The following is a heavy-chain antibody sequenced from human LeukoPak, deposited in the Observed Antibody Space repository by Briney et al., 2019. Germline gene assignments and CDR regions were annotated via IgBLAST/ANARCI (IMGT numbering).Heavy chain of an antibody. CDR1: GGSISSYY. V-gene: IGHV4-59*08. D-gene: IGHD1-26*01. CDR3: ARPFIVGAIDAFDI. J-gene: IGHJ3*02. CDR2: IYYSGST. Sequence: SETLSLTCTVSGGSISSYYWSWIRQPPGKGLEWIGYIYYSGSTNYNPSLKSRVTISVDTSKNQFSLKLSSVTAADTAVYYCARPFIVGAIDAFDIWGQGTTVTVSS.